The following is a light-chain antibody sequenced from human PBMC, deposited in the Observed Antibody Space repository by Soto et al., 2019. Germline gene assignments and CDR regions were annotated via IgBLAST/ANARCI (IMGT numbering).Light chain of an antibody. CDR3: QQHTRYQLA. CDR1: QAMSTY. J-gene: IGKJ4*01. Sequence: DIQLTQSPSFLSAFVGDTVTITCRASQAMSTYLAWYQQKPGKVPKLLIRSASTLQSGVPTRFSGRGSGTEFTLTISTLQPDDSGIYYCQQHTRYQLAFGGGTNVEIK. CDR2: SAS. V-gene: IGKV1-9*01.